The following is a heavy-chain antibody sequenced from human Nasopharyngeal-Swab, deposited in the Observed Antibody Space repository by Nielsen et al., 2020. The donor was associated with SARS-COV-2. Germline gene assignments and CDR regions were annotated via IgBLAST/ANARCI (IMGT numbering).Heavy chain of an antibody. CDR3: ARQYTVVVPALYYYGMDV. CDR1: GYTFTSYY. D-gene: IGHD2-2*01. CDR2: INPSGGST. V-gene: IGHV1-46*01. Sequence: ASVKVSCKASGYTFTSYYMHWVRQAPGQGLEWMGIINPSGGSTSYAQKFQGRVTMTRDTSTSTVYMELKSLRSDDTAVYYCARQYTVVVPALYYYGMDVWGQGTTVTVSS. J-gene: IGHJ6*02.